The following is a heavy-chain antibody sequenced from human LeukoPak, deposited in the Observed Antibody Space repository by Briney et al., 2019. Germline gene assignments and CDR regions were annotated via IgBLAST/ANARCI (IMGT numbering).Heavy chain of an antibody. CDR3: AKPGYYGSDY. CDR2: ISWDGGST. J-gene: IGHJ4*02. V-gene: IGHV3-43*01. D-gene: IGHD3-10*01. Sequence: PGGSLRLSCAASGFTFDDYTMHWVRQAPGKGLEWVSLISWDGGSTYYADSVKGRFTISRDNSKNTLYLQMNSLRAEDTAVYYCAKPGYYGSDYWGQGTLVTVSS. CDR1: GFTFDDYT.